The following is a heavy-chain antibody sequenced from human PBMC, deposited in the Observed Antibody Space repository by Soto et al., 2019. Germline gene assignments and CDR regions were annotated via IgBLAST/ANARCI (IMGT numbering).Heavy chain of an antibody. D-gene: IGHD6-19*01. V-gene: IGHV3-23*01. J-gene: IGHJ5*02. Sequence: GGSLRLACAASGFTFSSYAMSWVRQAPGKGLEWVSAISGSGGSTYYADSVKGRFTVSRDNSKNTLYLQMNSLRAEDTAVYYCAKNGQWLISNWFDPWGQGTLVTVSS. CDR2: ISGSGGST. CDR1: GFTFSSYA. CDR3: AKNGQWLISNWFDP.